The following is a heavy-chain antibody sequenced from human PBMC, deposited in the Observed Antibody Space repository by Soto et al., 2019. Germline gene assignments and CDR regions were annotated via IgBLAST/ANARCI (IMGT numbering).Heavy chain of an antibody. CDR1: GGSISSGGYY. D-gene: IGHD6-13*01. V-gene: IGHV4-31*03. J-gene: IGHJ4*02. CDR3: ARDSSWYIFDY. Sequence: SETLSLTCTVSGGSISSGGYYWSWIRQHPGKGLEWIGYIYYSGSTYYNPSLKSRVTISVDTSKNQFSLKLSSVTAADTAVYYCARDSSWYIFDYWGQGTLVTVSS. CDR2: IYYSGST.